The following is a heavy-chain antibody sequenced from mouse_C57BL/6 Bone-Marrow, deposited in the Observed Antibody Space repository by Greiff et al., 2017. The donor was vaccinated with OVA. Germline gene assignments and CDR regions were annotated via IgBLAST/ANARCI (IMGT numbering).Heavy chain of an antibody. CDR1: GYTFTNYW. J-gene: IGHJ2*01. D-gene: IGHD1-1*01. CDR3: ARIYYYGSFFDY. Sequence: VQLQESGAELVRPGTSVKMSCKASGYTFTNYWIGWAKQRPGHGLEWIGDIYPGGGYTNYNEKFKGKATLTADKSSSTAYMQFSSLTSEDSAIDYCARIYYYGSFFDYWGQGTTLTVSS. V-gene: IGHV1-63*01. CDR2: IYPGGGYT.